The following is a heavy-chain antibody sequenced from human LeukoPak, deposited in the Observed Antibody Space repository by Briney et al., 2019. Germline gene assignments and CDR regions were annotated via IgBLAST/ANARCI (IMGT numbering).Heavy chain of an antibody. CDR1: GFTFSSYA. CDR3: ARCEGWLGGYFDY. CDR2: ISGSGGST. D-gene: IGHD3-10*01. V-gene: IGHV3-23*01. Sequence: GGSLRLSCAASGFTFSSYAMSWVRQAPGKGLEWVSAISGSGGSTYYADSVKGRFTISRDNSKNTLYLQMNSLRAEDTAVYYCARCEGWLGGYFDYWGQGTLVTVSS. J-gene: IGHJ4*02.